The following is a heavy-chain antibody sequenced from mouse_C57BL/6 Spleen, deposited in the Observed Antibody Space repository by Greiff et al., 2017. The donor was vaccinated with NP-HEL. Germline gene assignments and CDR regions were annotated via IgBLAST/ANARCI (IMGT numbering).Heavy chain of an antibody. V-gene: IGHV1-69*01. J-gene: IGHJ4*01. CDR3: ARQGMVTTRDYAMDY. CDR1: GYTFTSYW. CDR2: IDPSDSYT. D-gene: IGHD2-2*01. Sequence: QVQLQQPGAELVMPGASVKLSCKASGYTFTSYWMHWVKQRPGQGLEWIGEIDPSDSYTNYNQKFKGKSTLTVDKSSSTAYMQLSSLTSDDSAVYYCARQGMVTTRDYAMDYWGQGTSVTVSS.